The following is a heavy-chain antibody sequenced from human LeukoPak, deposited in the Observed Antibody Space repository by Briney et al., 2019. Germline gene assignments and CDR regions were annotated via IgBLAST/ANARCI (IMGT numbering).Heavy chain of an antibody. CDR2: ISWNSGSI. J-gene: IGHJ4*02. CDR3: AKDTDVGTALGYFDY. Sequence: PGGSLRLSCAASGFTFDDYAMHWVRQAPGKGLEWVSGISWNSGSIGYADSVKGRFTISRDNAKNSLYLQMNSLRAEDTALYYCAKDTDVGTALGYFDYWGQGTLVTVSS. CDR1: GFTFDDYA. D-gene: IGHD1-1*01. V-gene: IGHV3-9*01.